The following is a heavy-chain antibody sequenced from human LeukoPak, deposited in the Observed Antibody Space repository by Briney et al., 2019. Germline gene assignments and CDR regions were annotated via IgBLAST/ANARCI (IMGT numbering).Heavy chain of an antibody. V-gene: IGHV3-21*01. J-gene: IGHJ6*02. CDR3: AREATVTGGMDV. CDR1: GFIFSSYN. D-gene: IGHD4-17*01. CDR2: ISSSSTYL. Sequence: PGGSLRLSCAASGFIFSSYNMNWVRQAPGKGLEWVSSISSSSTYLYYADSVKGRITVSRDNAKNSLYLQMKSLRAEDTAVYYCAREATVTGGMDVWGQGTTVTVSS.